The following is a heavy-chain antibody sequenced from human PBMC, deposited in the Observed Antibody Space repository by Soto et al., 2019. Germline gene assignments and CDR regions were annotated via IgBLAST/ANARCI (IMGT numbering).Heavy chain of an antibody. J-gene: IGHJ4*02. CDR1: GFSLSTSGVG. CDR2: IYWDDDK. CDR3: AHRPYSLAHFDY. D-gene: IGHD5-18*01. V-gene: IGHV2-5*02. Sequence: QITLKESGPTLVKPTQTLTLTCTFSGFSLSTSGVGVGWIRQPPGKALEWLALIYWDDDKRYSPSLKSRLTITKDTSKNQVVLTLTNVDPVDTATYYCAHRPYSLAHFDYWGQGTLVTVSS.